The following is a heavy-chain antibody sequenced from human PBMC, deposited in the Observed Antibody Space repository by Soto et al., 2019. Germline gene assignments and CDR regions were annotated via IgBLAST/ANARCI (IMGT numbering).Heavy chain of an antibody. Sequence: GGSLRLSCAASGFSFSNAWMTWVRQAPGKGLEWVGRIKSKTEGGTTDYAAPVKGRFTISRDDSKNTLYLQMISLKTEDTAVYYCTTGWTTWGQGTLVTVSS. V-gene: IGHV3-15*01. J-gene: IGHJ5*02. CDR3: TTGWTT. CDR2: IKSKTEGGTT. CDR1: GFSFSNAW.